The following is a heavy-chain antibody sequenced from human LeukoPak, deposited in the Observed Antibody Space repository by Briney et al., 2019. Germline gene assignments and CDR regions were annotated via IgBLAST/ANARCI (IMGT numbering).Heavy chain of an antibody. CDR3: ARGLGYCSSTSCYSNQYFQH. V-gene: IGHV4-59*01. J-gene: IGHJ1*01. D-gene: IGHD2-2*01. Sequence: PSETLSLTCAVYGGSFSGYYWSWIRQPPGKGLEWIGYIYYSGSTNYNPSLKSRVTISVDTSKNQFSLKLSSVTAADTAVYYCARGLGYCSSTSCYSNQYFQHWGQGTLVTVSS. CDR1: GGSFSGYY. CDR2: IYYSGST.